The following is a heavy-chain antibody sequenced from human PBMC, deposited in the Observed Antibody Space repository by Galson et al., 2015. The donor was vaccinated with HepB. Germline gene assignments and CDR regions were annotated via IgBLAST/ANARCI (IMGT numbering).Heavy chain of an antibody. D-gene: IGHD1-26*01. V-gene: IGHV3-33*01. CDR3: ATQGGY. Sequence: SLRLYCAASGFSFSSYGMHWVRQAPGKGLEWVAVIWYDGSNENYADSVKGRFTIFRDNSKNTLYLQMNSLRAEDTAVYYCATQGGYWGQGTLVTVFS. CDR1: GFSFSSYG. CDR2: IWYDGSNE. J-gene: IGHJ4*02.